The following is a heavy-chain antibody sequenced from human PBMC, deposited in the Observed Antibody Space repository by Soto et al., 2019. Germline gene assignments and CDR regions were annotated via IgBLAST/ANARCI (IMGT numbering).Heavy chain of an antibody. CDR1: GGSFSGYY. CDR3: ASSPLEPTNLFDY. CDR2: INHSGST. J-gene: IGHJ4*02. Sequence: ASETLSLTCAVYGGSFSGYYWSWIRQPPGKGLEWIGEINHSGSTNYNPSLKSRVTISVDTSKNQFSLKLSSVTAADTAVYYCASSPLEPTNLFDYWGQGTLVTVSS. V-gene: IGHV4-34*01. D-gene: IGHD1-1*01.